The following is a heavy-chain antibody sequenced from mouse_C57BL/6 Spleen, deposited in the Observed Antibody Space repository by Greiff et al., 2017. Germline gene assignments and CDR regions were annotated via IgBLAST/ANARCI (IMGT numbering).Heavy chain of an antibody. CDR1: GYTFTDYY. D-gene: IGHD1-1*01. J-gene: IGHJ1*03. CDR3: ARSRYYGSTRYFDV. CDR2: IYPGSGNT. V-gene: IGHV1-76*01. Sequence: VQLQESGAELVRPGASVKLSCKASGYTFTDYYINWVKQRPGKGLEWIARIYPGSGNTYYNEKFKGKATLTAEKSSSTAYMQLSRLTSEDSAVYFCARSRYYGSTRYFDVWGTGTTVTVSS.